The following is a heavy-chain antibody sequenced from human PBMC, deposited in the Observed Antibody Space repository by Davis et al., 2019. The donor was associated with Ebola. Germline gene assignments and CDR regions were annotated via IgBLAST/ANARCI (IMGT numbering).Heavy chain of an antibody. CDR2: ISYDGSNK. J-gene: IGHJ6*02. CDR1: GFTFSSYG. Sequence: GGSLRLSCAASGFTFSSYGMHWVRQAPGKGLEWVAVISYDGSNKYYADSVKGRFTISRDNSKNTLYLQMNSLRAEDTAVYYCARDVGHDYGDYISGMDVWGQGTTVTVSS. V-gene: IGHV3-30*03. CDR3: ARDVGHDYGDYISGMDV. D-gene: IGHD4-17*01.